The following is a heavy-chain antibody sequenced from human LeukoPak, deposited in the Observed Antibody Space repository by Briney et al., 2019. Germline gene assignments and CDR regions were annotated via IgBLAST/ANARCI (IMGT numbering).Heavy chain of an antibody. CDR2: INPNSGGT. Sequence: ASVKVSCKASGYTFTGYYMHWVRQAPARGVEGMGWINPNSGGTNYAQKFQGRVTMTRDTSINTADMEQSRRRADDTAVYYCARNNPKIATISDYWGQRTLVTVS. CDR3: ARNNPKIATISDY. J-gene: IGHJ4*02. D-gene: IGHD5-24*01. CDR1: GYTFTGYY. V-gene: IGHV1-2*02.